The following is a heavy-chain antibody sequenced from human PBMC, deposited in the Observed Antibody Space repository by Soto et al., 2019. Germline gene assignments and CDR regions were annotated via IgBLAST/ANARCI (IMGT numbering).Heavy chain of an antibody. V-gene: IGHV3-48*01. CDR1: GFTFSSYS. J-gene: IGHJ5*02. CDR2: ISSSSSTI. CDR3: ARDDGDYGSGSYYLNFHWFDP. D-gene: IGHD3-10*01. Sequence: GGSLRLSCAASGFTFSSYSMNWVRQAPGKGLEWVSYISSSSSTIYYADSVKGRFTISRDNAKNSLYLQMNSLRAEDTAVYYCARDDGDYGSGSYYLNFHWFDPWGQGTLVTVSS.